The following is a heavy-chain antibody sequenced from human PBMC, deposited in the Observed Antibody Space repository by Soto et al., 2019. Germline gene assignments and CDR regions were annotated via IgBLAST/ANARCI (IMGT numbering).Heavy chain of an antibody. J-gene: IGHJ4*02. CDR1: GFTFSSYS. D-gene: IGHD3-10*01. Sequence: EVQLLESGGGLVQPGGSLRLSCAASGFTFSSYSMNWVRQAPGKGLEWVASVGGGGDNTFYADSVKGRFTISRDDCQNTLYLQMNSLRAEDTAVYFCEKRDSGSGRSPPLINYWGQGTLVSVSS. CDR3: EKRDSGSGRSPPLINY. CDR2: VGGGGDNT. V-gene: IGHV3-23*01.